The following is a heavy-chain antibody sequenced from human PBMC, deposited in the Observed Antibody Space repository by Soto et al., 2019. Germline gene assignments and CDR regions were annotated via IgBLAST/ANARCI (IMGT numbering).Heavy chain of an antibody. D-gene: IGHD3-10*01. J-gene: IGHJ5*02. CDR1: GYTFSNYG. Sequence: QVQLVQSGAEVKKPGASVRVSCKASGYTFSNYGIDWVRQATGQGLEWMGWISVYNGDTNYAQKFQGRVTLTTDTSTSTDSMELRTLRSDDTAVYYCTRDRHRVYYSSGLFDLWGQGTQVTVSS. CDR3: TRDRHRVYYSSGLFDL. CDR2: ISVYNGDT. V-gene: IGHV1-18*04.